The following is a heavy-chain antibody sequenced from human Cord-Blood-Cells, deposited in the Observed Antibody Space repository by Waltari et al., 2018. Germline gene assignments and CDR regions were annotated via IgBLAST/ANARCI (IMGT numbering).Heavy chain of an antibody. CDR3: AREGYCSSTSCYDLDY. Sequence: QVQLQQWGAGLLKPSETLSLTCAVYGGSFSGYYWSWIRQPPGKGLEWIGEINHSGSTNYNPSLKSRVTISVDTSKNQFSLKLSSVTAADTAVYYCAREGYCSSTSCYDLDYWGQGTLVTVSS. CDR1: GGSFSGYY. D-gene: IGHD2-2*01. CDR2: INHSGST. V-gene: IGHV4-34*01. J-gene: IGHJ4*02.